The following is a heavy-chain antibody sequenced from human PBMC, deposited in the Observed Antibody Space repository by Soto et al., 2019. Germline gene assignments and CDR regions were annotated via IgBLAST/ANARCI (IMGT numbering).Heavy chain of an antibody. CDR3: VRQGIGPLHGLVDV. CDR2: IYETGST. V-gene: IGHV4-59*08. Sequence: QVQLQESGPGMVKPSETLSLTCTVFSDPTSTPNWGWNRQTPGKGLEWIGYIYETGSTSYNPSLNSRVTISLDRSTKQLSLKLSSATAADTAMYHCVRQGIGPLHGLVDVWGRGTTVTVSS. CDR1: SDPTSTPN. D-gene: IGHD3-10*01. J-gene: IGHJ6*02.